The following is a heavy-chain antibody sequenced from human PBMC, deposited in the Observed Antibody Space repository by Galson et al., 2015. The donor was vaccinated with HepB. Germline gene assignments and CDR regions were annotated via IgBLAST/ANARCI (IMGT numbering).Heavy chain of an antibody. D-gene: IGHD2-15*01. CDR2: ISYDGSNK. CDR3: AREATWVVVAGNWFDP. J-gene: IGHJ5*02. CDR1: GFTFSSYA. V-gene: IGHV3-30*04. Sequence: SLRLSCAASGFTFSSYAMHWVRQAPGKGLEWVAVISYDGSNKYYADSVKGRFTISRDNSKNTLYLQMNSLRAEDTAVYYCAREATWVVVAGNWFDPWGQGTLVTVSS.